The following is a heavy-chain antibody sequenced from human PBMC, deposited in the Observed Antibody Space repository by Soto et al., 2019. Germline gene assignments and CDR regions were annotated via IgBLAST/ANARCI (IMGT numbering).Heavy chain of an antibody. Sequence: QVQLQESGPGLVKPSQTLSLTCTVSGGSISSGGYYWSWIRQHPGKGLEWIGYIYYSGSTYYNPSLKSRFTLSVDTSKNQFSLKLSSVTAADTAVYYCARGDYVWGSYGAVNYWGQGTLVTVSS. CDR2: IYYSGST. CDR3: ARGDYVWGSYGAVNY. D-gene: IGHD3-16*01. J-gene: IGHJ4*02. CDR1: GGSISSGGYY. V-gene: IGHV4-31*03.